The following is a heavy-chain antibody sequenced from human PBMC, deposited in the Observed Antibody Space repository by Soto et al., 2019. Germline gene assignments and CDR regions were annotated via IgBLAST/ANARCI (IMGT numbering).Heavy chain of an antibody. V-gene: IGHV3-23*01. Sequence: EVQLLESGGDLVQPGGSLRLSCVASGFTFSSYAMNWVRQAPGKGLEWVSTISGSGTTTYYADSVKGRFTISRDNSENTLYLQMRTLRVEDAAIYYCAKDPKRDPVPGTGDYWGQGTLVTVSS. CDR1: GFTFSSYA. D-gene: IGHD6-19*01. J-gene: IGHJ4*02. CDR3: AKDPKRDPVPGTGDY. CDR2: ISGSGTTT.